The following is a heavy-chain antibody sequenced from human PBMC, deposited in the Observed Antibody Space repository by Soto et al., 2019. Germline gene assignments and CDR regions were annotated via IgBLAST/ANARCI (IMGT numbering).Heavy chain of an antibody. D-gene: IGHD3-9*01. CDR3: VRQRTVYFARPGDWLDP. CDR2: IYYSGNI. J-gene: IGHJ5*02. CDR1: GASISSADYF. Sequence: QVQLQESGPGLVKPSQTLSLTCTVSGASISSADYFWSWIRQPPGQGLEWIGYIYYSGNIFYNPSLESRVTISVDTSKNQFSLKLTSVTAADTAVYYCVRQRTVYFARPGDWLDPWGQGTLVTVSS. V-gene: IGHV4-30-4*01.